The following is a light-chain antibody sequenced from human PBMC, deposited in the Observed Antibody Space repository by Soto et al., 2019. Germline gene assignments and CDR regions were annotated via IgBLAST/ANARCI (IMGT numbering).Light chain of an antibody. Sequence: EIVMTQSPATLSLSPGERATLSCRASQSVSRSYLGWYQQKPGQAPRLLIYGASTRATDMPGRFSGRGSGTEYTLTINSLQSEDFAVYYCQQYRNWPRTFGQGTKVDIK. CDR3: QQYRNWPRT. CDR1: QSVSRSY. J-gene: IGKJ1*01. V-gene: IGKV3-15*01. CDR2: GAS.